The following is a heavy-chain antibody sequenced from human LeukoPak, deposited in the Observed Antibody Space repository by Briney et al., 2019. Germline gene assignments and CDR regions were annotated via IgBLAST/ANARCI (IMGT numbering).Heavy chain of an antibody. V-gene: IGHV4-34*01. CDR1: GGSFSGYY. CDR2: INHSGST. J-gene: IGHJ3*02. CDR3: ASSPNIASAGTFDI. Sequence: PSETLSLTCAVYGGSFSGYYWSWIRQPPGKGLEWIGEINHSGSTNYNPSLKSRVTISVDTSKNQFSLKLSSVTAADTAVYYCASSPNIASAGTFDIWGQGTMVTVSS. D-gene: IGHD6-13*01.